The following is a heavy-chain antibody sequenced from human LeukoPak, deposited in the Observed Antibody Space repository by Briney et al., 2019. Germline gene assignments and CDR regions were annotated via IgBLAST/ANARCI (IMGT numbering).Heavy chain of an antibody. J-gene: IGHJ3*02. CDR3: AKDLTSDHGYDSSGYYPEAFDI. CDR2: ISSSSSYI. D-gene: IGHD3-22*01. Sequence: GGSLRLSCAASGFTFSSYSMNWVRQAPGKGLEWVSSISSSSSYIYYADSVKGRFTISRDNAKNSLYLQMNSLGAEDTAVYYCAKDLTSDHGYDSSGYYPEAFDIWGQGTMVTVSS. V-gene: IGHV3-21*04. CDR1: GFTFSSYS.